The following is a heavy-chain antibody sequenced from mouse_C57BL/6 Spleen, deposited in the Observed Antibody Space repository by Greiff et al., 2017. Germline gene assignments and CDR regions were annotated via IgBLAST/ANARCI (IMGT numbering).Heavy chain of an antibody. CDR1: GYTFTSYW. Sequence: QVQLQQPGAELVMPGASVKLSCKASGYTFTSYWMHWVKQRPGQGLEWIGEIDPSDSYTNYNQKFKGKSTLTVDKSSSTAYMQLSSLTSEDSAVYYCARSGYGSSRDFDYWGQGTTLTVSS. V-gene: IGHV1-69*01. CDR3: ARSGYGSSRDFDY. J-gene: IGHJ2*01. D-gene: IGHD1-1*01. CDR2: IDPSDSYT.